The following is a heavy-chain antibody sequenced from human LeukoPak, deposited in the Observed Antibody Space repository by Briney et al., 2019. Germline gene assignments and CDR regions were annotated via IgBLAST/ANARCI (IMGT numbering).Heavy chain of an antibody. CDR3: ARDWRI. J-gene: IGHJ3*02. V-gene: IGHV3-30*03. CDR2: ISYDGSNK. CDR1: GFTFINAW. Sequence: GGSLRLSCAASGFTFINAWMAWVRQAPGKGLEWVAVISYDGSNKYYADSVKGRFTISRDNSKNTLYLQMNSLRAEDTAVYYCARDWRIWGQGTMVTVSS.